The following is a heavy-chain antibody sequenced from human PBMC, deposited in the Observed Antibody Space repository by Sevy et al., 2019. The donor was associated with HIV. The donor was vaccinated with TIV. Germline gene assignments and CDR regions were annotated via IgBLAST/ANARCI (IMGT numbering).Heavy chain of an antibody. CDR1: GFTFSSYA. D-gene: IGHD2-21*02. J-gene: IGHJ4*02. CDR2: ISYDGRNK. V-gene: IGHV3-30*09. CDR3: AGVGVSYCTDDCYHRFDY. Sequence: GGSLRLSCSASGFTFSSYALLWVRQAPGKGLEWVSLISYDGRNKYYPDSVKGRFAISRDESKTTLSLQMESLRTEDTAIYYCAGVGVSYCTDDCYHRFDYWGRGTLVTVSS.